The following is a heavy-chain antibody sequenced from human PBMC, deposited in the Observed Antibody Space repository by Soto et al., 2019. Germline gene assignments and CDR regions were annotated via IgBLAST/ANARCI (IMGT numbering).Heavy chain of an antibody. V-gene: IGHV3-74*01. Sequence: EVQLVESGGGLVQPGGSLRLSCAASGITISDYWMSWVRQVPGKGPEWVSRIKNDGSVTSYADSVKGRFSISRDNAKNTLYLQMNSLRAEDTAVDYCARSDWFDPWGQGTLVTVSS. CDR2: IKNDGSVT. CDR3: ARSDWFDP. J-gene: IGHJ5*02. CDR1: GITISDYW.